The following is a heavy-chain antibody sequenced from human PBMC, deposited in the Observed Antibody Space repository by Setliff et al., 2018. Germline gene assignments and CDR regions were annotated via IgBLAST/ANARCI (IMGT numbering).Heavy chain of an antibody. V-gene: IGHV3-64D*09. Sequence: PGGSLRLSCSASGFTFSSYAMHWVRQAPGKGLEYVSAISSNGGSTYYADSVKGRFTISRDNSKNTLYLQMSSLRAEDTAVYYCTTVPRLGYSSSWPQRGWGQGTLVTVSS. CDR3: TTVPRLGYSSSWPQRG. CDR2: ISSNGGST. J-gene: IGHJ4*02. CDR1: GFTFSSYA. D-gene: IGHD6-13*01.